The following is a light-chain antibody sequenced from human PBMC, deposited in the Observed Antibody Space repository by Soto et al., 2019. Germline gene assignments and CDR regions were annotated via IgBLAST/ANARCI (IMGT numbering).Light chain of an antibody. CDR1: QRLSASD. CDR3: QQYGSSPLIT. V-gene: IGKV3-20*01. J-gene: IGKJ5*01. Sequence: IVLTQSPGTLSFSPGQRATQCFRSSQRLSASDIAWSQQKPGQAPKFLIYGVSSRATGIPDRFSGSGSGTDFTLTISRLEPEDFAVYHCQQYGSSPLITFGQGTRLEIK. CDR2: GVS.